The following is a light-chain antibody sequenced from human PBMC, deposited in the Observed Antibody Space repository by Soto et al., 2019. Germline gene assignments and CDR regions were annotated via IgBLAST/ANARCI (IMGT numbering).Light chain of an antibody. CDR2: DAS. J-gene: IGKJ5*01. CDR1: QSVSSY. V-gene: IGKV3-20*01. CDR3: QQHETLIT. Sequence: IVLTHSPGTLSFSPGEMATLSFRASQSVSSYLAWYQQKPGQAPRLLIYDASNRATGIPDRFSGSGSGTDFTLTISRLEPEDFAVYYCQQHETLITFGQGTRLEIK.